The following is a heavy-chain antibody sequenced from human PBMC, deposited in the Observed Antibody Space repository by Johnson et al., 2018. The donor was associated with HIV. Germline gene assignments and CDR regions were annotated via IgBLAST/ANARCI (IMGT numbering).Heavy chain of an antibody. J-gene: IGHJ3*02. CDR3: ASRYTVDAFDI. CDR1: GFTFDDYA. CDR2: ITWNSGSI. Sequence: VQLVESGGGLVQPGRSLRLSCAASGFTFDDYAMHWVRQAPGKGLEWVAGITWNSGSICYADSVKGRFTISRDNGKNSLYVQMNSLRAEDTAVYYCASRYTVDAFDIWGQGTMVTVSS. V-gene: IGHV3-9*01. D-gene: IGHD1-1*01.